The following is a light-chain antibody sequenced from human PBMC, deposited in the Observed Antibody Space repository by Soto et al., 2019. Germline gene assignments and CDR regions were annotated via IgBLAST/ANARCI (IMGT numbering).Light chain of an antibody. Sequence: EILMTQSPATLSLSPGERATLSCRASQSVDSNLAWYQQKPGQAPRLLIYGASTRATGISARFSGSGSGTEFTLTINSLQSEDFAVYYCQQYNNWPRTFGQGAKVDIK. V-gene: IGKV3-15*01. CDR1: QSVDSN. CDR3: QQYNNWPRT. J-gene: IGKJ1*01. CDR2: GAS.